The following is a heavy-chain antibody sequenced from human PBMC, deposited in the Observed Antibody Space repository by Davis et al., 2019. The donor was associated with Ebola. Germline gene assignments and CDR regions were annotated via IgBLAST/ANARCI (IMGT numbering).Heavy chain of an antibody. J-gene: IGHJ4*02. CDR2: VSHSERER. CDR3: ARAGFDEVLDY. Sequence: PGGSLRLSCAASGFTFSDYYMSWIRQAPGKGLEWVAVVSHSERERFYADSVKGRFTISRDNSENTLYLQMNSLTADDTSVYYCARAGFDEVLDYWGQGTPVTVSS. CDR1: GFTFSDYY. D-gene: IGHD3-3*01. V-gene: IGHV3-30*03.